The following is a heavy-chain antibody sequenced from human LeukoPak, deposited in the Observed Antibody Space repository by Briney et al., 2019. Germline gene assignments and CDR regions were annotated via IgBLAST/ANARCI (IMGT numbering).Heavy chain of an antibody. D-gene: IGHD6-13*01. J-gene: IGHJ4*02. CDR1: GFTFSSYW. CDR2: IKQDGSEK. V-gene: IGHV3-7*01. Sequence: PGGSLRLSCAGSGFTFSSYWMTWVRQAPGKGLEWVANIKQDGSEKYYVDSVKGRFTISRDNSKNTLYLQMNSLRAEDTAVYYCARDNAGIAAAVLDYWGQGTLVTVSS. CDR3: ARDNAGIAAAVLDY.